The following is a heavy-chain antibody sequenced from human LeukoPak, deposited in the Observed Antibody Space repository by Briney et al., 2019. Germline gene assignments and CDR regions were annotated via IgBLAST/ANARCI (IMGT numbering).Heavy chain of an antibody. CDR3: ARHRSDRIDY. CDR1: GGSISSSSYY. CDR2: IYYSGSI. V-gene: IGHV4-39*01. D-gene: IGHD1-26*01. J-gene: IGHJ4*02. Sequence: PSETLSLTCTVSGGSISSSSYYWGWIRQPPGKGLEWIGSIYYSGSIYYNPSLKSRVTISVDTSKNQFSLKLSSVTAADTAVYYCARHRSDRIDYWGQGTLVTVSS.